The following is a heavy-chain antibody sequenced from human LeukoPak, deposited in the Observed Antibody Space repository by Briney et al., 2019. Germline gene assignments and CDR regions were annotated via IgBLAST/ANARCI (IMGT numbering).Heavy chain of an antibody. CDR1: GFTFSSYG. D-gene: IGHD3-22*01. V-gene: IGHV3-30*18. CDR3: AKVPYDSSDYFDY. Sequence: GGSLRLSCAASGFTFSSYGMHWVRQAPGKGLEWVAVISYDGSNKYYADSVKGRFTISRDNPKNTLYLQMNSLRAEDTAVYYCAKVPYDSSDYFDYWGQGTLVTVSS. J-gene: IGHJ4*02. CDR2: ISYDGSNK.